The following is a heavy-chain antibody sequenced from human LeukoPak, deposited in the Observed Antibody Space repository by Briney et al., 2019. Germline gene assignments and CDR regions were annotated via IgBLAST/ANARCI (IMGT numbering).Heavy chain of an antibody. CDR3: AGTRGPVYCSSTSCRSYYFDY. V-gene: IGHV3-30-3*01. Sequence: GRSLRLSCAASGFTFSSYAMHWVRQAPGKGLEWVAVISYDGSNKYYADSVKGRFTISRDNSKNTLYLQMNSLRAEDTAVYYCAGTRGPVYCSSTSCRSYYFDYWGQGTLVTVSS. CDR1: GFTFSSYA. CDR2: ISYDGSNK. D-gene: IGHD2-2*01. J-gene: IGHJ4*02.